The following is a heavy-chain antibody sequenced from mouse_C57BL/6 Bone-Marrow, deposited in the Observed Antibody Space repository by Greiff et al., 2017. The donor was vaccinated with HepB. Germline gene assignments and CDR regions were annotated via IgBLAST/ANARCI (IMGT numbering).Heavy chain of an antibody. J-gene: IGHJ1*03. CDR1: GYTFTSYW. D-gene: IGHD5-2*01. V-gene: IGHV1-62-3*01. CDR3: ANKEYIDV. CDR2: IDPNSGGT. Sequence: VQLQQPGAELVKPGASVKLSCKASGYTFTSYWMHWVKQRPGRGLEGIGRIDPNSGGTKYNEKFKGKATLTADKSSSTAYMQLSSLTSEDSAVYFCANKEYIDVWGTGTTVTVSS.